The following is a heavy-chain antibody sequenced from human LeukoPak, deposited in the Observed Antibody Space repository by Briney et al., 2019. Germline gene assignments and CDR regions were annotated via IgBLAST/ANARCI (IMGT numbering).Heavy chain of an antibody. CDR1: GFTFSSYS. J-gene: IGHJ6*02. CDR3: AREYSYGPPNYGMDV. CDR2: ISSSSSYI. V-gene: IGHV3-21*01. Sequence: GGSLRLSCAASGFTFSSYSMNWVRQAPGKALEWVSSISSSSSYIYYADSVKGRFTISRDDAKNSLYLQMNSLRAEDTAVYYCAREYSYGPPNYGMDVWGQGTTVTVSS. D-gene: IGHD5-18*01.